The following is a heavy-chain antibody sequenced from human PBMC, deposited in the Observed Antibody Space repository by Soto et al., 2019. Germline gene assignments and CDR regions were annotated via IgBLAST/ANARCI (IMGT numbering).Heavy chain of an antibody. D-gene: IGHD6-19*01. J-gene: IGHJ4*02. CDR3: ASSSTSGRFDY. CDR2: IYYSGST. V-gene: IGHV4-59*01. CDR1: GGSISSYY. Sequence: QVQLQESGPGLVKPSETLSLTCTVSGGSISSYYWSWIRQPPGKGLEWIGYIYYSGSTNYNPSLKSRGTISVDTSKNQFSLKLSSVTAADTAVYYCASSSTSGRFDYLGQGTLVTVSS.